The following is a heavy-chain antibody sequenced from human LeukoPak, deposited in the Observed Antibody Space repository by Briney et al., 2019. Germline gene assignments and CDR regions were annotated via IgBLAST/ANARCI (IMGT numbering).Heavy chain of an antibody. CDR1: GGTFSSYA. D-gene: IGHD3-3*01. V-gene: IGHV1-69*05. J-gene: IGHJ3*02. CDR3: AGSITIRGAFDI. CDR2: IIPIFGTA. Sequence: ASVKVSCKASGGTFSSYAISWVRQAPGQGREWMGGIIPIFGTANYAQKFQGRVTITTDESTSTAYMELSSLRSEDTAVYYCAGSITIRGAFDIWGQGTMVTVSS.